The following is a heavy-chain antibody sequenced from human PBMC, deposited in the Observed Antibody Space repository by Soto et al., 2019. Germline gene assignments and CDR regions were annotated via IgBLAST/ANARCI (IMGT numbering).Heavy chain of an antibody. CDR1: GYTFTSYG. CDR2: ISAYNGNT. V-gene: IGHV1-18*01. J-gene: IGHJ4*02. Sequence: ASVNVSCKASGYTFTSYGISWMRQASGQGLEWMGWISAYNGNTNYAQKLQGRVTMTTDTSTSTAYMELRSLRSDDTAVYYCARAHYYGSGTHPWYFDYWGQGTLVTSPQ. CDR3: ARAHYYGSGTHPWYFDY. D-gene: IGHD3-10*01.